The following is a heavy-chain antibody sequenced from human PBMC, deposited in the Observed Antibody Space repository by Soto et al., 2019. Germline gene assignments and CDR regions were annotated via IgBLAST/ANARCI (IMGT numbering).Heavy chain of an antibody. CDR2: IHHSGST. V-gene: IGHV4-30-2*01. CDR3: ARVVLGSGYDWAFDY. D-gene: IGHD5-12*01. Sequence: SETLSLTCAVSGASISSGGYSWSWIRQPPGKGLEWIGYIHHSGSTYYNPSLKSRVTILVDRSKNQFSLKLSSVTAADTAVYYCARVVLGSGYDWAFDYWGQGTLVTVSS. J-gene: IGHJ4*02. CDR1: GASISSGGYS.